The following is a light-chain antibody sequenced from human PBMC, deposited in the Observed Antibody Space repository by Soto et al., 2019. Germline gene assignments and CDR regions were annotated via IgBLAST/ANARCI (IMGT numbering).Light chain of an antibody. J-gene: IGLJ2*01. CDR2: QDS. Sequence: SYELTQPPSVSVSPGQTASITSSGDKLGDKYACWYQQKPGQSPVLVIYQDSKRPSGIPERFSGSNSGNTATLTISGTQAMDEADYYCQAWESRTVVFGGATKRTVL. V-gene: IGLV3-1*01. CDR1: KLGDKY. CDR3: QAWESRTVV.